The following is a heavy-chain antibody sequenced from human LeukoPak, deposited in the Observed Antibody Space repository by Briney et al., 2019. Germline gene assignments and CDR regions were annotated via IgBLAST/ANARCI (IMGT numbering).Heavy chain of an antibody. J-gene: IGHJ4*02. CDR2: INHSGST. V-gene: IGHV4-34*01. CDR1: GGSFSGYY. CDR3: AGDYDILTGYMVPDY. D-gene: IGHD3-9*01. Sequence: PSETLSLTCAVYGGSFSGYYWSWIRQPPGKGLEWIGEINHSGSTNYNPSLKSRVTISVDTSKNQFSLKLSSVTAADTAVYYCAGDYDILTGYMVPDYWGQGTLVTVSS.